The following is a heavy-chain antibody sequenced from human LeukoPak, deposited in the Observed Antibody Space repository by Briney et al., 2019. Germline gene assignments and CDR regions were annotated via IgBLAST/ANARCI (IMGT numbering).Heavy chain of an antibody. CDR2: IRYDGSNK. Sequence: GRSLRLSCAAPGFTFSSYGMHWVRQAPGKGLEWVAFIRYDGSNKYYADSVKGRFTISRDNSKNTLYLQMNSLRAEDTAVYYCTKDRSVITIFGIDYWGQGTLVTVSS. J-gene: IGHJ4*02. CDR1: GFTFSSYG. V-gene: IGHV3-30*02. CDR3: TKDRSVITIFGIDY. D-gene: IGHD3-3*01.